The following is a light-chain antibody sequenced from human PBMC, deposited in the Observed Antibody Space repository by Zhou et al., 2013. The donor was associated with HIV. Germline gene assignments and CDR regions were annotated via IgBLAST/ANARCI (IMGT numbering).Light chain of an antibody. Sequence: DIQMTQSPSTLSASVGDRVTITCRASQSISNWLAWYQQKPGKAPKLLLYKASALQSGVPSRFSGSGSGTEFTLTISSLQPDEYATYYCQQYNTHPITFGQGTRLEI. CDR2: KAS. V-gene: IGKV1-5*03. J-gene: IGKJ5*01. CDR1: QSISNW. CDR3: QQYNTHPIT.